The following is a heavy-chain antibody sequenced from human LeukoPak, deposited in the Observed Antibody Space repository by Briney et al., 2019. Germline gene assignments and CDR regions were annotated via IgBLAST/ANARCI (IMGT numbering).Heavy chain of an antibody. V-gene: IGHV4-39*07. CDR2: FYYTGIT. CDR3: ARHRGSGSYYDPHDY. CDR1: GGSISGRSYY. D-gene: IGHD1-26*01. J-gene: IGHJ4*02. Sequence: PSETLSLTCSVSGGSISGRSYYWGWIRQPPGKGLEWIGSFYYTGITYFNPSLKGRVTVSVDTSRKHFSLKLTSVTAAGTAVYYCARHRGSGSYYDPHDYWGQGTLVTVSS.